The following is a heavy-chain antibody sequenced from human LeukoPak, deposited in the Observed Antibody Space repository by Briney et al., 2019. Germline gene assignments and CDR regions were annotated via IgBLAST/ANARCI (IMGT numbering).Heavy chain of an antibody. V-gene: IGHV3-30*18. Sequence: PGGSLRLSCAASGFTFSSFGIHWVRQAPGKGLEWVALISYDGSNQYYADSVKGRFTISRDNSKNTLYLQMNSLRAEDTAVYYCAKGYYYDSSGYYQHFDPWGQGTLVTVSS. D-gene: IGHD3-22*01. CDR3: AKGYYYDSSGYYQHFDP. CDR2: ISYDGSNQ. CDR1: GFTFSSFG. J-gene: IGHJ5*02.